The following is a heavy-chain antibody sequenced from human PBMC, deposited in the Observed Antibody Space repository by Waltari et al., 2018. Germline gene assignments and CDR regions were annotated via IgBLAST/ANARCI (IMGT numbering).Heavy chain of an antibody. CDR1: GGSISSYY. CDR3: ARDRVDDSGGYYYYYYGMDV. V-gene: IGHV4-59*01. D-gene: IGHD3-22*01. CDR2: IYYSGTT. Sequence: QVQLQESGPGLVKPSETLSLTCTVSGGSISSYYWSWIRQPPGKGLEWIGYIYYSGTTNSNPSLKRRFTISVDTSKNQFSLNVGAVTGADTAVYYCARDRVDDSGGYYYYYYGMDVWGQGTTVTVSS. J-gene: IGHJ6*02.